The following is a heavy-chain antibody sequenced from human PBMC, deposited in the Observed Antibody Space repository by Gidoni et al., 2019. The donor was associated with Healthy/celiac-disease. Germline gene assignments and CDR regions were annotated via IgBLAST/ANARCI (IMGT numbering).Heavy chain of an antibody. Sequence: QVQLQESGPGLVKPSQTLSLPCTVSGGSISSGGYYWSWIRQHPGKGLEWIGYIYYSGSTYYNPSLKSRVTISVDTSKNQFSLKLSSVTAADTAVYYCAREGYSYCLFDYWGQGTLVTVSS. CDR2: IYYSGST. V-gene: IGHV4-31*03. CDR1: GGSISSGGYY. D-gene: IGHD5-18*01. J-gene: IGHJ4*02. CDR3: AREGYSYCLFDY.